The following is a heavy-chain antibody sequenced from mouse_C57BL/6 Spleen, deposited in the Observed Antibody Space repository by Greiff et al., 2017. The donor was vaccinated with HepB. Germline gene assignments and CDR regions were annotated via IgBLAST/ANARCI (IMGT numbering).Heavy chain of an antibody. J-gene: IGHJ2*01. Sequence: QVQLQQPGAELVKPGASVKLSCKASGYTFTSYWMHWVKQRPGQGLEWIGMIHPNSGSTNYNEKFKSKATLTVDKSSSTAYMQLRSLTSEDSAVYYCARDFTTVVANWGQGTTLTVSS. CDR2: IHPNSGST. V-gene: IGHV1-64*01. CDR3: ARDFTTVVAN. CDR1: GYTFTSYW. D-gene: IGHD1-1*01.